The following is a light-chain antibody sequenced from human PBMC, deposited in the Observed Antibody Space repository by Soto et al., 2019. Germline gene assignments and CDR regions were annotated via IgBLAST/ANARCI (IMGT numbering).Light chain of an antibody. CDR1: QGISNY. CDR2: AAS. J-gene: IGKJ1*01. CDR3: QKSNSAPP. V-gene: IGKV1-27*01. Sequence: DIQMTQSPSSLSASVGDRVTITCRASQGISNYLAWYQQKPGKVPKLLIYAASTLQSGVPSRFSGSGSGTDFTLTISSLQPEDVATYYCQKSNSAPPFGQGTKVEIK.